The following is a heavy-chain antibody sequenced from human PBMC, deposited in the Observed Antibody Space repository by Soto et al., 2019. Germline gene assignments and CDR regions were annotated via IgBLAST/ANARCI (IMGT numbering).Heavy chain of an antibody. V-gene: IGHV3-74*01. D-gene: IGHD3-3*01. CDR1: GFTFSSYW. J-gene: IGHJ6*02. CDR2: INSDGSST. CDR3: ASLFESGYKKYYYYGMDV. Sequence: GGSLRLSCAASGFTFSSYWMHWVRQAPGKGLVWVSRINSDGSSTSYADSVKGRFTISRDNAKNTLYLQMNSLRAEDTAVYYCASLFESGYKKYYYYGMDVWGQGSTVTVSS.